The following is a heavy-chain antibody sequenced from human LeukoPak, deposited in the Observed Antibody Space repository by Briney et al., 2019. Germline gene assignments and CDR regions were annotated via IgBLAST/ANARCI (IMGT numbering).Heavy chain of an antibody. V-gene: IGHV3-66*01. J-gene: IGHJ4*02. Sequence: PGGSLRLSCAASGFTVSSNYMSWVRQAPGKGLEWVSVIYSGGSTYYADSVKGRFTISRDNSKNTLYLQMNSLRAEDTAVYYCARSSRHYDSSGIGWYYFDYWGQGTLVTVSS. D-gene: IGHD3-22*01. CDR3: ARSSRHYDSSGIGWYYFDY. CDR2: IYSGGST. CDR1: GFTVSSNY.